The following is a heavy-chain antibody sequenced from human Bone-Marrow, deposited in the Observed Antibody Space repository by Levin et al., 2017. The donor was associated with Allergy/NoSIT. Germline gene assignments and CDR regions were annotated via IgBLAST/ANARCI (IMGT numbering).Heavy chain of an antibody. J-gene: IGHJ6*02. Sequence: GGSLRLSCAASGFTFSNAYMSWVRQAPGKGLEWVGRIKSRADGGTVDYGAPVKGRFTMSRDDSTNTLYLQMNSLTTEDTAVYHCTPGLRWTYFYGMDVWGQGTTVTVSS. CDR3: TPGLRWTYFYGMDV. D-gene: IGHD4-23*01. CDR1: GFTFSNAY. V-gene: IGHV3-15*05. CDR2: IKSRADGGTV.